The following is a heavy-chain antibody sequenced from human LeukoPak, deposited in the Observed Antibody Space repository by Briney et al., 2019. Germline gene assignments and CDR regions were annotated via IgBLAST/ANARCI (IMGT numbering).Heavy chain of an antibody. V-gene: IGHV1-18*01. CDR3: ASLLLYAFDI. J-gene: IGHJ3*02. Sequence: ASVKVSCKASGYTFTSYGISWVRQAPGQGLEWMGWTSAYNGNTNYAQKLQGRVTMTTDTSTSTAYMELRSLRSDDTTVYYCASLLLYAFDIWGQGTMVTVSS. CDR2: TSAYNGNT. CDR1: GYTFTSYG. D-gene: IGHD2-2*01.